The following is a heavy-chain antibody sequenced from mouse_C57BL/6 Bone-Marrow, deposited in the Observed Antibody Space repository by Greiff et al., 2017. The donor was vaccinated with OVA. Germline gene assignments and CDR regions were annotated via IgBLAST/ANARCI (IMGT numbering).Heavy chain of an antibody. J-gene: IGHJ1*03. D-gene: IGHD1-1*01. CDR3: ARGYYGSSYNWYFDV. Sequence: VQLQQPGAELVKPGASVKLSCKASGYTFTSYWMHWVKQRPGQGLEWIGMIHPNSGSTNYNEKFKSKATLTVDNSSSTAYMQLSSLTSEDSAVYYCARGYYGSSYNWYFDVWGTGTTVTVSS. CDR1: GYTFTSYW. V-gene: IGHV1-64*01. CDR2: IHPNSGST.